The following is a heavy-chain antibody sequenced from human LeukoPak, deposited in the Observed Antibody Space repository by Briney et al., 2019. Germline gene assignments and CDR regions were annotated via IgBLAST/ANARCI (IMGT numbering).Heavy chain of an antibody. Sequence: SVKVSCKASGYTFTGYYMHWVRQAPGQGLEWMGGIIPIFGTANYAQKFQGRVTITADESTSTAYMELSSLRSEDTAVYYCARVAAAGTRDDYWGQGTLVTVSS. J-gene: IGHJ4*02. V-gene: IGHV1-69*13. CDR1: GYTFTGYY. CDR3: ARVAAAGTRDDY. D-gene: IGHD6-13*01. CDR2: IIPIFGTA.